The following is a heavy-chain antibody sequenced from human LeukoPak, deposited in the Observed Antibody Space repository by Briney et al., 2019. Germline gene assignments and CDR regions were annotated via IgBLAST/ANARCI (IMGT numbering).Heavy chain of an antibody. CDR3: ARDRKDTAMGLDAFDI. J-gene: IGHJ3*02. Sequence: AASVKVSCKASGYTFTSYAMNWVRQAPGQGLEWMGWINTNTGNPTYAQGFTGRFVFSLDTSVSTAYLQISSLKAEDTAVYYCARDRKDTAMGLDAFDIWGQGTMVTVSS. CDR2: INTNTGNP. D-gene: IGHD5-18*01. CDR1: GYTFTSYA. V-gene: IGHV7-4-1*02.